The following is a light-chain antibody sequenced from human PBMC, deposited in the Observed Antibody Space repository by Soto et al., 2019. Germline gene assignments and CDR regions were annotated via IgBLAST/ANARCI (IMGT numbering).Light chain of an antibody. Sequence: EIVLTQSPGTLSLSPGETATLSCRARQSVNNQLAWYQQKPGQAPRLLIYDASTRATGIPARISGSGSGADFTLTISSLEPEDFAVYYCQHRRNWPLTVGGGTKVEIK. CDR3: QHRRNWPLT. V-gene: IGKV3-11*01. J-gene: IGKJ4*01. CDR1: QSVNNQ. CDR2: DAS.